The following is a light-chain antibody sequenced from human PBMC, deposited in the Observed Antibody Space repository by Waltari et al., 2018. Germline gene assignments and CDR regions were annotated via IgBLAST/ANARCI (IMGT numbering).Light chain of an antibody. Sequence: IVLTQSPATLSVSPGERATLPCRASQSISSSLAWYQQKPGQAPSLLIYGASTRATGVPGRFSGSGSGTEFTLTITSLHSEDFAGYYCQQYNNWPPGTFGQGTKVEIK. CDR2: GAS. CDR1: QSISSS. V-gene: IGKV3-15*01. CDR3: QQYNNWPPGT. J-gene: IGKJ1*01.